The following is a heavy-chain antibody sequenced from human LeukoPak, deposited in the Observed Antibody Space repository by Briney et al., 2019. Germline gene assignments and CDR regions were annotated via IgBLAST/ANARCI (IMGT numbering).Heavy chain of an antibody. Sequence: SETLSLTCTVSGASISSGGYYWSWIRQHPGKGLEWIGYISYSGSPYYHPSLKSRVTISVDTSRNQFSLKLSSVTAADTAVYYCARGPHCSSTSCYSEYFHHWGQGTLVTVSS. CDR3: ARGPHCSSTSCYSEYFHH. V-gene: IGHV4-31*03. CDR1: GASISSGGYY. D-gene: IGHD2-2*01. J-gene: IGHJ1*01. CDR2: ISYSGSP.